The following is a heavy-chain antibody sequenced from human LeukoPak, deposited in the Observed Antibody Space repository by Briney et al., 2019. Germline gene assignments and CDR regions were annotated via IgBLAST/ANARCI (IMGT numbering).Heavy chain of an antibody. J-gene: IGHJ4*02. CDR3: ARDNGDYWFDY. CDR2: INPNSGGT. V-gene: IGHV1-2*02. CDR1: GYTFTGYY. Sequence: EASVKVSCKASGYTFTGYYMHWVRQAPGQGLEWMGWINPNSGGTNYAQKFQGRVTMTRDTSISTAYMELTRLRSDDTAVYYCARDNGDYWFDYWGQGTLVTVPS. D-gene: IGHD4-17*01.